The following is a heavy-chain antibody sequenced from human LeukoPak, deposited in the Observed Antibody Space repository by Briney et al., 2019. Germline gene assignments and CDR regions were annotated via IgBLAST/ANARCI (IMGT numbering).Heavy chain of an antibody. CDR1: GGSISSGSYY. CDR3: ARGRGSSWYYFDS. D-gene: IGHD6-13*01. J-gene: IGHJ4*02. V-gene: IGHV4-61*02. Sequence: SETLSLTCTVSGGSISSGSYYWSWIRQPAGKGLEWIGRIYTSGSTNYNPSLKSRVTISVDTSKNQFSLNLSSVTAADTAVYYCARGRGSSWYYFDSWGQGTLVTVSS. CDR2: IYTSGST.